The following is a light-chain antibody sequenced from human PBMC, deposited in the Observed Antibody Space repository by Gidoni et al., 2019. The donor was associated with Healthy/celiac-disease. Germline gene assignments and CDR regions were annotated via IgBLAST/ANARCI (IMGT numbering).Light chain of an antibody. CDR3: QQYNNWPRT. CDR2: GAS. Sequence: EIVMTQSPATLSVSPGERATLSCRASQSVSSNLAWYQQKPGQAPRLLIYGASTRATGIPARFSSSGSGTEFTLTISSLQSEDFAVYSCQQYNNWPRTFGQGTKVEIK. V-gene: IGKV3-15*01. CDR1: QSVSSN. J-gene: IGKJ1*01.